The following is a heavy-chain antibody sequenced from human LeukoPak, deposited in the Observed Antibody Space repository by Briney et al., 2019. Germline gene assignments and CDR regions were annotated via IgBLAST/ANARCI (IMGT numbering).Heavy chain of an antibody. CDR3: ARHLTGERAFDI. CDR2: VNHSGRA. D-gene: IGHD7-27*01. J-gene: IGHJ3*02. V-gene: IGHV4-34*01. CDR1: GGSFNGYY. Sequence: PSETLSLTCAVYGGSFNGYYWSWIRQPPGKGLEWIGEVNHSGRANCNPSLKSRATITADTSKNQFSLKVTSATAADTATYYCARHLTGERAFDIWGQGTLVTVSS.